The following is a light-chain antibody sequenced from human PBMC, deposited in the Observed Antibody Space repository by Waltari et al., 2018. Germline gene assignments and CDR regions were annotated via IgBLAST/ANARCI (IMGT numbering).Light chain of an antibody. Sequence: QSVLTQPPSASGTPGQRVTIPCSGSASNIGGNLVTWYQQPPGKAPKLLIYRSDQRPSGVPDRFSGSKTGTSASLAISGLQSDDEADYFCASWDDSLNGHWVFGGGTKVTVL. CDR2: RSD. CDR1: ASNIGGNL. V-gene: IGLV1-44*01. CDR3: ASWDDSLNGHWV. J-gene: IGLJ3*02.